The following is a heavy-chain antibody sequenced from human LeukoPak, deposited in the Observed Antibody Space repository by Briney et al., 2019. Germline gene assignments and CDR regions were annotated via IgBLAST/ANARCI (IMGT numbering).Heavy chain of an antibody. CDR3: AIDQYYYDSTGYKGTTPYYYYGMDV. V-gene: IGHV4-4*07. Sequence: ASETLSLTCTVSGGSISSYYWSWIRQPAGKGLEWIGRIYTSGSTNYNPSLKSRVTMSVDTSKNQFSLKLSSVTAADTAVYYCAIDQYYYDSTGYKGTTPYYYYGMDVWGQGTTVTVSS. D-gene: IGHD3-22*01. CDR1: GGSISSYY. J-gene: IGHJ6*02. CDR2: IYTSGST.